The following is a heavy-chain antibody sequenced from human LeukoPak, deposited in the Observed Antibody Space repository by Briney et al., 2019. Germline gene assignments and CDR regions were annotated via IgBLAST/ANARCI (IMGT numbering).Heavy chain of an antibody. CDR1: GFTFSSYW. CDR3: ARGRPRGYSYGFPFDY. V-gene: IGHV4-34*01. CDR2: INHSGST. J-gene: IGHJ4*02. D-gene: IGHD5-18*01. Sequence: GSLRLSCAASGFTFSSYWMSWVRQAPGKGLEWVGEINHSGSTNYNPSLKSRVTISVDTSKNQFSLKLSSVTAADTAVYYCARGRPRGYSYGFPFDYWGQGTLVTVSS.